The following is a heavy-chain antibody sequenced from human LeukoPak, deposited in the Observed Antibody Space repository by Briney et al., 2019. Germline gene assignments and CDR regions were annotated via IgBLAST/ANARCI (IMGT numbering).Heavy chain of an antibody. V-gene: IGHV4-34*01. CDR2: INHSGST. CDR1: GGSFSGYY. Sequence: PSETLSLTCAVYGGSFSGYYWSWIRQPPGKGLEWIGEINHSGSTNYNPSLKSRVTISVDTSKNQFSLKLSSVTAAGTAVYYCARGDTAMSDAFDIWGQGTMVTVSS. D-gene: IGHD5-18*01. J-gene: IGHJ3*02. CDR3: ARGDTAMSDAFDI.